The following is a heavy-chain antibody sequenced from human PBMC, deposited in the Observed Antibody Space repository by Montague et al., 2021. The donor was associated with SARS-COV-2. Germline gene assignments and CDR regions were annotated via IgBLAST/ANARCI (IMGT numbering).Heavy chain of an antibody. V-gene: IGHV4-39*01. Sequence: SETLSLTCTVSGGSISSSSYYWGWIRQPPGKGLEWIGSIYYSGSTYYNASLKSRVTISVDTSKNQFSLKLTSVTAADTAVYYCARHGRHGYDHFAYWGQGTLVIVSS. D-gene: IGHD5-12*01. J-gene: IGHJ4*02. CDR2: IYYSGST. CDR3: ARHGRHGYDHFAY. CDR1: GGSISSSSYY.